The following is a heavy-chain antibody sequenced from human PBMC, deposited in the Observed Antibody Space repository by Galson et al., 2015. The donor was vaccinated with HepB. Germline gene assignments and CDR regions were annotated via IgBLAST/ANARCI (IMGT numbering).Heavy chain of an antibody. CDR2: ISGSGGST. Sequence: SLRLSCAASGFTFSSYAMSWVRQAPGKGLEWVSAISGSGGSTYYADSVKGRFTISRDDSKNTLYLQMNSLRAEDTAVYYCAKLLALPGSGWSYFDYWGQGTLVTVSS. V-gene: IGHV3-23*01. D-gene: IGHD6-19*01. CDR1: GFTFSSYA. CDR3: AKLLALPGSGWSYFDY. J-gene: IGHJ4*02.